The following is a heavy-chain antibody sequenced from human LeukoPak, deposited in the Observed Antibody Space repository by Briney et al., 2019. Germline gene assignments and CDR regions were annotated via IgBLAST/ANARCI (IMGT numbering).Heavy chain of an antibody. CDR3: ANMPTIMITFGGVIVSA. V-gene: IGHV3-23*01. CDR1: GFTVSSNY. J-gene: IGHJ4*02. Sequence: GGSLRLSCAASGFTVSSNYMSWVRQAPGKGLEWVSGISGGGGSTHYADSVKGRFTISRDNSKNTLYLQMNSLRAEDTAVYYCANMPTIMITFGGVIVSAWGQGTLVTVSS. CDR2: ISGGGGST. D-gene: IGHD3-16*02.